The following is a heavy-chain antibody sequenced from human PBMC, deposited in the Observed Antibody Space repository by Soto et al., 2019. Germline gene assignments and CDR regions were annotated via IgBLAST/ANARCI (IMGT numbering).Heavy chain of an antibody. CDR3: ARQRGVSGTYVGYFDY. D-gene: IGHD3-10*01. V-gene: IGHV4-38-2*01. CDR2: IYHNGRI. J-gene: IGHJ4*02. Sequence: XETLSLTCAVSGYSISSGYYWSWIRQPPGKGLEWIATIYHNGRIYYNPSLKSRVTLSLDMAKNQFSLRLTSVTAADTAIYYCARQRGVSGTYVGYFDYWGQGNLVTV. CDR1: GYSISSGYY.